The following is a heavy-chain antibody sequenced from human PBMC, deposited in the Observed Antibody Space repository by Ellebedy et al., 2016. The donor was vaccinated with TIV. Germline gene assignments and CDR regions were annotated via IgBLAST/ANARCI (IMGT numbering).Heavy chain of an antibody. J-gene: IGHJ4*02. CDR3: ATEEEVTTNAFEF. CDR1: GFDFGSYS. Sequence: PGGSLRLSCVASGFDFGSYSMNWVRQAPGKGLEWASYISSTSSRMFYAGSVKGRFTISRDNAKRSLHLQMSSLRDEDTAVYYCATEEEVTTNAFEFWGQGALVTVSS. V-gene: IGHV3-48*02. D-gene: IGHD4-17*01. CDR2: ISSTSSRM.